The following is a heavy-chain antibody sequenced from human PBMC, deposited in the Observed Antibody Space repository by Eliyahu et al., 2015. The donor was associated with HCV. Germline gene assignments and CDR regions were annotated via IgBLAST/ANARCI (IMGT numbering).Heavy chain of an antibody. CDR2: ISSSGNPI. V-gene: IGHV3-11*01. Sequence: QVHLVASGGGLVKPGGSLRLSCVVSGFTFSDYYMNWIRQAPGKGLEWLSYISSSGNPIYYADSVKGRFTISRDNAKKSLYLQMNSLRAEDTAVYYCARGVGAPISDAFDFWGQGTMVTVSS. J-gene: IGHJ3*01. CDR1: GFTFSDYY. CDR3: ARGVGAPISDAFDF. D-gene: IGHD1-26*01.